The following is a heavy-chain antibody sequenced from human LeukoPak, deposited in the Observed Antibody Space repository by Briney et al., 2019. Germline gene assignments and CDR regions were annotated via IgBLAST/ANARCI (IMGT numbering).Heavy chain of an antibody. CDR3: ARCDSSCYGCHDCVDP. CDR1: GGSIRNYY. V-gene: IGHV4-59*08. D-gene: IGHD2-2*01. Sequence: SETLSLTCSVSGGSIRNYYLSWIRQSPGKGLEWIGNVDKRGSTNYNPSFKSRVIVSSDTSRNEFSLKLNSVTAADTAIYYCARCDSSCYGCHDCVDPWGQGTRVTVSS. CDR2: VDKRGST. J-gene: IGHJ5*02.